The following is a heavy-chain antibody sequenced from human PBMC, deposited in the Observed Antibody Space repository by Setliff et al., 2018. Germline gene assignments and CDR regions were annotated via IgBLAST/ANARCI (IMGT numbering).Heavy chain of an antibody. Sequence: PGGSLRLSCAASGFTFNKYGMHWVRQAPGKGLEWVANINQDGSEKYYVDSLKGRFTISRDNAKNSLYLQMNSLRAEDTAVYYCVRDLHWGFDYWGLGTLVTVSS. CDR2: INQDGSEK. CDR3: VRDLHWGFDY. CDR1: GFTFNKYG. D-gene: IGHD7-27*01. V-gene: IGHV3-7*01. J-gene: IGHJ4*02.